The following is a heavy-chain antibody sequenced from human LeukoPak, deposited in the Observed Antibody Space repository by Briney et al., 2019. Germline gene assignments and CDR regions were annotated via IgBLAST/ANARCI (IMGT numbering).Heavy chain of an antibody. CDR3: ARDGFNDRSGDNDGFDM. Sequence: TGGSLRLSCAVSGFTISSSGMSWVRQAPGKGLEWVSAISGSGDRIHYADSERGRFTISRDTSKDTLYLQMNSLRADDTAVYYCARDGFNDRSGDNDGFDMWGQGTMVTVSS. CDR2: ISGSGDRI. V-gene: IGHV3-23*01. CDR1: GFTISSSG. D-gene: IGHD1-1*01. J-gene: IGHJ3*02.